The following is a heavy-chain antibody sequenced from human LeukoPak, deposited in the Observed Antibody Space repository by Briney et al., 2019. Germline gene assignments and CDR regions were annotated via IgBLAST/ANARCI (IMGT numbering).Heavy chain of an antibody. V-gene: IGHV3-66*01. CDR1: GFTVSSNY. CDR2: IYSGGST. D-gene: IGHD5-18*01. Sequence: GGSLRLSCAASGFTVSSNYMSWVRQAPGKGLEWVSVIYSGGSTYYADSVKGRFTISGDNSKNTLYLQMNSLRAEDTAVYYCARDLVDTNDYWGQGTLVTVSS. J-gene: IGHJ4*02. CDR3: ARDLVDTNDY.